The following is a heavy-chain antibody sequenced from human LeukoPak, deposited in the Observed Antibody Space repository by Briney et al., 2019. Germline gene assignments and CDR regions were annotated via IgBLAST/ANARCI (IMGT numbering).Heavy chain of an antibody. D-gene: IGHD2-8*02. V-gene: IGHV3-23*01. CDR2: FSGSGGNT. J-gene: IGHJ4*02. CDR3: AKDARRTNVWYFFDY. CDR1: GFTFSNYA. Sequence: GGSLRLSCAASGFTFSNYAMNWVRQAPGKGLEWVSTFSGSGGNTYYADSVKGRFTISRDDSKNTLYLQMNRLRAEDTAVYYCAKDARRTNVWYFFDYWGQGTLVTVSS.